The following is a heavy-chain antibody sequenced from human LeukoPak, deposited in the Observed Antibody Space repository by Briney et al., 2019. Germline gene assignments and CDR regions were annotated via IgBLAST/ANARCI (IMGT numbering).Heavy chain of an antibody. D-gene: IGHD2/OR15-2a*01. Sequence: GGSLRLSCAASGFTFSNAWMSWVRQAPGKGLEWVGRIKSRGDGGTTEYAAPVKGRFTISRDDSKNTLYLQMNSLKIEDSAVYYCTTYNSRDAFDVWGQGTMVTVSP. CDR3: TTYNSRDAFDV. V-gene: IGHV3-15*01. J-gene: IGHJ3*01. CDR2: IKSRGDGGTT. CDR1: GFTFSNAW.